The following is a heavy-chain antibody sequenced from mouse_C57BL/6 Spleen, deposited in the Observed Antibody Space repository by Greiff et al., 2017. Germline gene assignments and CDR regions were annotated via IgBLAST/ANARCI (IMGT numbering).Heavy chain of an antibody. Sequence: EVHLVESGGGLVQPKGSLKLSCAASGFSFNTYAMNWVRQAPGKGLEWVARIRSKSNNYATYYADSVKDRFTISRDDAESMLYLQMNNLKTEDTAMYYCVRHGDAMDYWGQGTSVTDSS. CDR3: VRHGDAMDY. CDR2: IRSKSNNYAT. CDR1: GFSFNTYA. J-gene: IGHJ4*01. V-gene: IGHV10-1*01.